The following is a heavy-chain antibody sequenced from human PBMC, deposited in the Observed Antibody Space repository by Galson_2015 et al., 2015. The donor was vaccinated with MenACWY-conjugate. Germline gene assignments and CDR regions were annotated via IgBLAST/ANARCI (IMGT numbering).Heavy chain of an antibody. CDR2: ISPGDSNT. V-gene: IGHV5-51*01. CDR3: TKRPPGVRRMDF. Sequence: SGAAVTKPGESLAISCTTAGDSSTPYWIAWESQMPGTGLEWIGLISPGDSNTRYSPSFQSPVTISAGKSISTASLQWSSLQASVTASYYCTKRPPGVRRMDFWGRGTTVTVSS. CDR1: GDSSTPYW. J-gene: IGHJ6*02. D-gene: IGHD3-10*02.